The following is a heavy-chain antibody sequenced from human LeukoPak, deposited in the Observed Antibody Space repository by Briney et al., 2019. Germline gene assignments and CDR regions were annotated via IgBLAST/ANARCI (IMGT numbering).Heavy chain of an antibody. CDR2: ISYDGSNK. V-gene: IGHV3-30*03. Sequence: GGSLRLSCAASGFTFSSYGMHWVRQAPGKGLEWVAVISYDGSNKYYADSVKGRFTISRDNSKNTLYLQMNSLRAEDTAVYYCVRVGDYYGDYVRFDYWGQGTLVTVSS. CDR3: VRVGDYYGDYVRFDY. D-gene: IGHD4-17*01. CDR1: GFTFSSYG. J-gene: IGHJ4*02.